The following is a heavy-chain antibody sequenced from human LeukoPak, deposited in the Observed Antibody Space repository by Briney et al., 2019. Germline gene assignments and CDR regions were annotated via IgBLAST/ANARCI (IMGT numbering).Heavy chain of an antibody. D-gene: IGHD5-24*01. Sequence: GGSLRLSCAASGFTFSSYAMSWVRQAPGKRLEWVSAISGSGGSTYYADSVKGRFTISRDNSKNTLYLQMNSLRAEDTAVYYCANDLQAAPRMDVWGQGTTVTVSS. V-gene: IGHV3-23*01. CDR3: ANDLQAAPRMDV. CDR1: GFTFSSYA. J-gene: IGHJ6*02. CDR2: ISGSGGST.